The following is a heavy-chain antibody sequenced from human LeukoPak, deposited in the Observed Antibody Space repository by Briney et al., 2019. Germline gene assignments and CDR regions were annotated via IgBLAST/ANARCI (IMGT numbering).Heavy chain of an antibody. J-gene: IGHJ5*02. CDR1: GGSFSGYY. CDR2: INHSGST. D-gene: IGHD3-10*01. CDR3: ARGPGSGGYFAWFDP. Sequence: SETLSLTCAVYGGSFSGYYWSWIRQPPGKGLEWIGEINHSGSTNYNPSLKSRVTRSVDTSKNKLSLKLSSVTAADTAVYYCARGPGSGGYFAWFDPWGQGTLVTVSS. V-gene: IGHV4-34*01.